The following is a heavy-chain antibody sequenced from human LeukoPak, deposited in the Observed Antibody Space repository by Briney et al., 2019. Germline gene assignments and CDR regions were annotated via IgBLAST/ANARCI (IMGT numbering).Heavy chain of an antibody. J-gene: IGHJ4*02. Sequence: SETLSLTCTVSGGSISSYYWSWIRQSPGKGLEWIGYIYYSGCTNYNPSLKSRVTISVDTSKNQFSLKLSSVTAADTAVYYCARAGGPPYYFDYWGQGTLVTVSS. CDR1: GGSISSYY. V-gene: IGHV4-59*01. CDR2: IYYSGCT. CDR3: ARAGGPPYYFDY. D-gene: IGHD3-10*01.